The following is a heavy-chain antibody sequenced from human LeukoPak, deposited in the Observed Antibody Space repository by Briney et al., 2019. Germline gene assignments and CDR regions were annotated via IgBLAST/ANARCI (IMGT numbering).Heavy chain of an antibody. Sequence: ASVKVSCKASGYTFTSYYMHWVRQAPGQGLEWMGIINPSGGSTSYAQKFQGRVTMTRDMSTSTVYMELSSLRSEDTAVYYCARDKDRGGYDLDYYYYMDVWGQGTMVTVSS. CDR3: ARDKDRGGYDLDYYYYMDV. D-gene: IGHD5-12*01. CDR1: GYTFTSYY. J-gene: IGHJ6*03. CDR2: INPSGGST. V-gene: IGHV1-46*01.